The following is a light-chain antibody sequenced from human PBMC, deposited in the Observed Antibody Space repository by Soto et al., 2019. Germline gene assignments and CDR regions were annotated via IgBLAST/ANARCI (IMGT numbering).Light chain of an antibody. CDR2: DNN. Sequence: QSVLTQPPSVSGAPGQRVTISCTGSGSNIGAGYDVHWYQQIPGTAPKLLIFDNNNRPSGVPDRFSGSKSATSASLAITGLQAEDEADYYCQSFDSSLNGWVFGGGTKVTV. J-gene: IGLJ3*02. CDR1: GSNIGAGYD. CDR3: QSFDSSLNGWV. V-gene: IGLV1-40*01.